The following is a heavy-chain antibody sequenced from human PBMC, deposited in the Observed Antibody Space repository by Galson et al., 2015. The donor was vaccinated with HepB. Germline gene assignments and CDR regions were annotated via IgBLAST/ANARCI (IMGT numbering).Heavy chain of an antibody. J-gene: IGHJ5*02. D-gene: IGHD6-19*01. V-gene: IGHV1-69*10. CDR2: IIPILGTA. Sequence: SVKVSCKASGGTFSSYAISWVRQAPGQGLEWMGGIIPILGTANYAQKFQGRVTITADKSTSTAYMELSSLRSEDTAVYYCARQSSYSSGWPRGGWFDPWGQGTLVTVSS. CDR1: GGTFSSYA. CDR3: ARQSSYSSGWPRGGWFDP.